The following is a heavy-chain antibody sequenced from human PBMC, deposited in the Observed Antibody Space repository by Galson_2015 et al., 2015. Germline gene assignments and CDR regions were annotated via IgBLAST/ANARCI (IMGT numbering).Heavy chain of an antibody. CDR3: ARKAATNGDCSSDSCPDS. CDR1: GFTVSSNY. J-gene: IGHJ4*02. D-gene: IGHD2-2*01. CDR2: IYSDGST. Sequence: SLRLSCAASGFTVSSNYMSWVRQAPGKGLEWVSGIYSDGSTYYEDSVKRRFTISRDNSKKTLYHQINSLRAEDTAVYYCARKAATNGDCSSDSCPDSWGQGTLVTVSS. V-gene: IGHV3-66*01.